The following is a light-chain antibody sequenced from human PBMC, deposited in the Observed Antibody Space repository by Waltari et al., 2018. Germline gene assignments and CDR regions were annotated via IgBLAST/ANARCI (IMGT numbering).Light chain of an antibody. CDR1: PSHIGSHT. Sequence: QSVLTQPPSASGTPGQRVRISCSGSPSHIGSHTVNWYQQLPGTAPKLLIFITDQRPSGVPDRFSGSKSGTSASLAISGLQSEDEAEYHCAVWDDSLNGPLFGGGTKLTVL. V-gene: IGLV1-44*01. CDR2: ITD. J-gene: IGLJ2*01. CDR3: AVWDDSLNGPL.